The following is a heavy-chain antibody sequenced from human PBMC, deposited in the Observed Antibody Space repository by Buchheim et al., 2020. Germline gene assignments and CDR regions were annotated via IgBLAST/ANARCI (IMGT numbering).Heavy chain of an antibody. CDR1: GGSFSGYY. CDR2: INHSGST. Sequence: QVQLQQWGAGLLKPSETLSLTCAVYGGSFSGYYWSWIRQPPGKGLEWIGEINHSGSTNYDPSLKNRVTISVDTSKNQFSLQLSSVTAADTAVYYCARSYYYYYGMDVWGQGTT. CDR3: ARSYYYYYGMDV. V-gene: IGHV4-34*01. J-gene: IGHJ6*02.